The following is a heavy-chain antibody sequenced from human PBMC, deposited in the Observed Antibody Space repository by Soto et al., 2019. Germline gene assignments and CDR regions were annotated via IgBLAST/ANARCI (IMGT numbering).Heavy chain of an antibody. CDR3: ARYSGKYQGPIDY. D-gene: IGHD1-26*01. CDR2: ISYEGSNK. CDR1: GFTFTHYG. Sequence: GGSLRLSCAASGFTFTHYGIHFFRHAPCKGREWLAVISYEGSNKHYADSVKGRFTVSRDNSKNTLYLQMNSLRAEDTAVYFCARYSGKYQGPIDYWGQGTLVTVSS. J-gene: IGHJ4*02. V-gene: IGHV3-30*03.